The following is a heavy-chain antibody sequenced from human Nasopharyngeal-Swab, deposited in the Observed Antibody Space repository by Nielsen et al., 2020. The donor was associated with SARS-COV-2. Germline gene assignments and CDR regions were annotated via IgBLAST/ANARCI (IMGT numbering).Heavy chain of an antibody. Sequence: GGSLRLSCAASGFTFSSYAVSWVRQAPGKGLEWVSSISSSSSYIYYADSVKGRFTISRDNAKNSLYLQMNSLRAEDTAVYYCARAYTVTIFGVVTAPGWFDPWGQGTLVTVSS. V-gene: IGHV3-21*01. CDR1: GFTFSSYA. D-gene: IGHD3-3*01. CDR2: ISSSSSYI. J-gene: IGHJ5*02. CDR3: ARAYTVTIFGVVTAPGWFDP.